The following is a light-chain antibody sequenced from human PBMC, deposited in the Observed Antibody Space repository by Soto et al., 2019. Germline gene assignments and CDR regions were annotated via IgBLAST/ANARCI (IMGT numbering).Light chain of an antibody. CDR3: QQTNIFPLA. CDR1: KVVSSC. Sequence: DIQMTQSPSSVSASVGDRVTITCRASKVVSSCLAWYQQKPGKAPNLLIYAASSLQSGVPSRFSSSGSGTDFTLTISSLQPEDVATYYCQQTNIFPLAFGGGTKVEIK. CDR2: AAS. V-gene: IGKV1-12*01. J-gene: IGKJ4*01.